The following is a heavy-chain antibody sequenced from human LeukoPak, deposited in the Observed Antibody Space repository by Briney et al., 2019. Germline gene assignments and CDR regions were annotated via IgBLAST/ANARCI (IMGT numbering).Heavy chain of an antibody. CDR1: GGSISSSSYF. V-gene: IGHV4-39*07. J-gene: IGHJ3*02. D-gene: IGHD3-3*01. CDR3: ARGESDFWSGYYDAFDI. Sequence: SETLSLTCTVSGGSISSSSYFWGWIRQPPGKGLEWIGTIYYSGSTYYNPSLKSRVTMSVDTSKDQFSLKLSSVTAADTAVYYCARGESDFWSGYYDAFDIWGQGTMVTVSS. CDR2: IYYSGST.